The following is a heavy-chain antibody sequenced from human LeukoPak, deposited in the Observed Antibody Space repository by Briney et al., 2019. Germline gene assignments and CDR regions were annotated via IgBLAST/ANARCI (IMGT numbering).Heavy chain of an antibody. D-gene: IGHD2-15*01. CDR1: GFTFSRYA. V-gene: IGHV3-23*01. CDR3: ALYCSGGGCYSIGGAFDI. J-gene: IGHJ3*02. CDR2: ISGSGDST. Sequence: GESLRLSCAASGFTFSRYAMSWVRQAPGRGLEWVSAISGSGDSTYYVDSVKGRFTISRDNSRNTLYLQMNSLRAEDTAVYYCALYCSGGGCYSIGGAFDIWGQGTMVTVSS.